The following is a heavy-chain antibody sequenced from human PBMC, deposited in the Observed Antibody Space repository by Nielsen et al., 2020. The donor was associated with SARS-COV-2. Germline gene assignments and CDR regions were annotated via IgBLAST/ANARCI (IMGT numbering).Heavy chain of an antibody. CDR2: ISNTGST. J-gene: IGHJ4*02. CDR1: GVSVSSGSHY. CDR3: SSTGYLFKRDY. V-gene: IGHV4-61*01. Sequence: SETLSLTCTVSGVSVSSGSHYWSWIRQPPGKGLEYIGYISNTGSTNYNPSLKSRVTISKDTSKNQFSLNLSSVTAADTAVYYCSSTGYLFKRDYWGQGTLVTVSS. D-gene: IGHD3-22*01.